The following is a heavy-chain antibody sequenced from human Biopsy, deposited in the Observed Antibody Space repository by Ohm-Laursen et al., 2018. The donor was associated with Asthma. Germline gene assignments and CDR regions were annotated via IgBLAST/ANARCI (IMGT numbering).Heavy chain of an antibody. J-gene: IGHJ4*02. CDR1: GYTITASS. V-gene: IGHV1-24*01. CDR3: ASDFPKDYVRYNFQF. D-gene: IGHD4-17*01. CDR2: HDHEEGGT. Sequence: GSSVKVSCKFSGYTITASSMHWVRQAPGQRLELMGGHDHEEGGTVNARRFQGRVTMTEDTSTDTAYMELSSLSSDDTAVYYCASDFPKDYVRYNFQFWGQGTLVTVSS.